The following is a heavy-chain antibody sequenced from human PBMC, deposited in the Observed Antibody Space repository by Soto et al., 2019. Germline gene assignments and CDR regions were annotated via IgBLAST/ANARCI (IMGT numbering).Heavy chain of an antibody. V-gene: IGHV3-23*01. Sequence: GGSLRLSCAASGFTFSSYAISWVRQAPGKGLEWVSAISGSGGSTYYADSVKGRFTISRDNSKNTLYLQMNSLRAEDTAVYYCAKEPLWFGDEEIDYWGQGTLVTVSS. D-gene: IGHD3-10*01. CDR2: ISGSGGST. J-gene: IGHJ4*02. CDR1: GFTFSSYA. CDR3: AKEPLWFGDEEIDY.